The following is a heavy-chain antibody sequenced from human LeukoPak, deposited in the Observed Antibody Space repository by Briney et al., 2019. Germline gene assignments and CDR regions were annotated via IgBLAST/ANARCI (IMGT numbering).Heavy chain of an antibody. CDR3: ARDRDVGTTYYFGSGNSLHLRYGMDV. J-gene: IGHJ6*02. CDR2: IYYSGTT. V-gene: IGHV4-59*01. CDR1: GGPISSYY. D-gene: IGHD3-10*01. Sequence: SETLSLTCTVSGGPISSYYWSWIRQPPGKGLEWIGYIYYSGTTNYNPSLKSRVTISVDTSKNQFSLTLSSVTAADTAVYYCARDRDVGTTYYFGSGNSLHLRYGMDVWGQGTTVTVSS.